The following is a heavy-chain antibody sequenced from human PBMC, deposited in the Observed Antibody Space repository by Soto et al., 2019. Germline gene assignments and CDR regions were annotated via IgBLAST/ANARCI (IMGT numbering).Heavy chain of an antibody. D-gene: IGHD1-1*01. J-gene: IGHJ6*04. CDR1: GFSLYTGGVG. CDR2: LYWDDTR. V-gene: IGHV2-5*02. CDR3: AHYTTDTYFDV. Sequence: QITLKESSPTLVKPTQTLTLTCSFSGFSLYTGGVGVGWIRQPPGKALEWLALLYWDDTRRYNPSLKNTLTSAKDTSETQVVLTVTDMGPVDTGTYFCAHYTTDTYFDVWGKGATVTVSS.